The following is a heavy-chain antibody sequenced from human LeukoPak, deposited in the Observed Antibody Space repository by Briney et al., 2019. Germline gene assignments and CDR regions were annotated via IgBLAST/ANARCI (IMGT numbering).Heavy chain of an antibody. J-gene: IGHJ4*02. CDR1: GGSISSGGYY. Sequence: PSETLSLTCTVSGGSISSGGYYWSWIRQHPGKGLEWIGYIYYSGSTYYNPSLKSRVTISVDTSKNQFSLKLSSVTAADTAVYYCARTHPWELIYFDYWGQGTLVTVSS. V-gene: IGHV4-31*03. CDR3: ARTHPWELIYFDY. D-gene: IGHD1-26*01. CDR2: IYYSGST.